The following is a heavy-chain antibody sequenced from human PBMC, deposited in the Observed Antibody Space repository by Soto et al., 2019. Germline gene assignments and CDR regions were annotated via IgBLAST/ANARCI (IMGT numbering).Heavy chain of an antibody. D-gene: IGHD3-22*01. J-gene: IGHJ4*02. Sequence: ASVKVSCKVSGYTLTELSMHWVRQAPGKGLERMGGFDPEDGETIYAQKFQGRVTMTEDTSTDTAYMELSSLRSEDTAVYYCATDAPPYYYDSSGYPSFDYWGQGTLVTVSS. CDR2: FDPEDGET. CDR3: ATDAPPYYYDSSGYPSFDY. V-gene: IGHV1-24*01. CDR1: GYTLTELS.